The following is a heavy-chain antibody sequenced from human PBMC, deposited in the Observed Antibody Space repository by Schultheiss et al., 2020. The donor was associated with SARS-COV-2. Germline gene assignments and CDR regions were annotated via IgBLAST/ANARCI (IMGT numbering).Heavy chain of an antibody. Sequence: GGSLRLSCSASGFTFSSYAMHWVRQAPGKGLEYVSAISSNGGSTYYADSVKGRFTISRDNSKNTLYLQMNSLRAEDTAVYYCARDGPRVIPAAIYYMDVWGKGTTVTVSS. CDR1: GFTFSSYA. J-gene: IGHJ6*03. CDR3: ARDGPRVIPAAIYYMDV. V-gene: IGHV3-64*04. D-gene: IGHD2-2*01. CDR2: ISSNGGST.